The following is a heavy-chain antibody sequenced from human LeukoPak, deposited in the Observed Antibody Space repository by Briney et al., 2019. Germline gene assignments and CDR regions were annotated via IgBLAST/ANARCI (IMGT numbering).Heavy chain of an antibody. CDR3: ARVPDHYYYYYMDV. CDR2: ISYDGSNK. CDR1: GFTFSSYA. Sequence: GRSLRLSCAASGFTFSSYAMHWVRQAPGKGLEWVAVISYDGSNKYYADSVKGRFTISRDNSKNTLYLQMNSLRAEDTAVYYCARVPDHYYYYYMDVWGKGTTVTVSS. V-gene: IGHV3-30*04. J-gene: IGHJ6*03. D-gene: IGHD1-14*01.